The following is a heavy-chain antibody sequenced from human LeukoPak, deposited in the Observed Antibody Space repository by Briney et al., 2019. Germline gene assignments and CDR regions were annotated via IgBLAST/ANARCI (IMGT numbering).Heavy chain of an antibody. CDR1: GFTFSIYE. Sequence: GGSLRLSCVASGFTFSIYEMNWVRQAPGKGLEWVSYIIQSGSTVYYADSVKGRFTISRDNAKNSLYLQMNSLRVEDTAVYYCARERQSCGGDCSDYWGQGTLVTVPS. D-gene: IGHD2-21*01. J-gene: IGHJ4*02. CDR3: ARERQSCGGDCSDY. CDR2: IIQSGSTV. V-gene: IGHV3-48*03.